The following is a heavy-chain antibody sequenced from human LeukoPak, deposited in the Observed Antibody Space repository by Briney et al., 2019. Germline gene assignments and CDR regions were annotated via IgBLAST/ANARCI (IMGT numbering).Heavy chain of an antibody. CDR2: IWYDGSNK. CDR1: GFTFSSYG. V-gene: IGHV3-33*01. CDR3: ARDGPPEQQLGLSYYYYGMDV. Sequence: GRSLRLSCAASGFTFSSYGMHWVRQAPGKGLEWVAVIWYDGSNKYYADSVKGRFTISRDNSKNTLYLQMNSLRDEDTAVYYCARDGPPEQQLGLSYYYYGMDVWGQGTTVTVSS. D-gene: IGHD6-13*01. J-gene: IGHJ6*02.